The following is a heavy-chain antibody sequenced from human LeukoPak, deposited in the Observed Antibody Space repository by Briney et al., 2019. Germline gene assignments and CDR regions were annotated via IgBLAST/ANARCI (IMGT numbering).Heavy chain of an antibody. V-gene: IGHV3-66*02. CDR1: GLAVSSNC. CDR3: ARVDTGRGGGWVPFDY. CDR2: IYTDGSR. Sequence: PGGSLRLSCAASGLAVSSNCMTWVRQDPGEGLQWVSVIYTDGSRYYADSVKGRFTISRDNSKNTVYLQMNSLRSEDTAVYYCARVDTGRGGGWVPFDYWGQGTLVTVSS. J-gene: IGHJ4*02. D-gene: IGHD3-10*01.